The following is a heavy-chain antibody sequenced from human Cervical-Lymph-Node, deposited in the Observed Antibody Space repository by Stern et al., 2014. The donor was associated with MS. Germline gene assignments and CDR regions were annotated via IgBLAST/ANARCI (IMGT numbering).Heavy chain of an antibody. CDR2: ISHGGDT. J-gene: IGHJ4*02. CDR3: ARLSTAVEF. Sequence: QVQLQESGPGLVKPSETLSLTCAVSGASFSSHYWGWIRQPPGKGLEWIGLISHGGDTKYNPSLKSRVTMSLDTSRKQFSLKGTSVTAADTAVYYCARLSTAVEFWGQGTLVTVSS. CDR1: GASFSSHY. V-gene: IGHV4-59*08.